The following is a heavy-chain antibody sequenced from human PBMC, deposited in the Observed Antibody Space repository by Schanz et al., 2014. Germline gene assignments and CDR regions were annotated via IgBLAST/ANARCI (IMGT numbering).Heavy chain of an antibody. V-gene: IGHV1-69*02. CDR1: GGTFSSYT. J-gene: IGHJ5*02. Sequence: QVQLVQSGPEVKKPGSSVKVSCKASGGTFSSYTISWVRQAPGQGLEWMGRIISILGIANYAQKFQGRVTITADKSTTTAYMELNSLNSDDTSVDYCATLDYADSVSWGQGTLVIVSS. CDR3: ATLDYADSVS. D-gene: IGHD4-17*01. CDR2: IISILGIA.